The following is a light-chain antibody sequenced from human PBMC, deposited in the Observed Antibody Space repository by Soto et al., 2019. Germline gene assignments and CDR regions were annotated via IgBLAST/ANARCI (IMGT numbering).Light chain of an antibody. CDR1: QDITIY. Sequence: DIQMTQSPSSLSASVGDRVTITCQASQDITIYLNWYKQKPGRAPRLRLYDASSLETGVPSRFSGSGSGTDFTLTISSLQPEDVATYYCQHYDHLPITFGQGTRLEIK. CDR2: DAS. J-gene: IGKJ5*01. V-gene: IGKV1-33*01. CDR3: QHYDHLPIT.